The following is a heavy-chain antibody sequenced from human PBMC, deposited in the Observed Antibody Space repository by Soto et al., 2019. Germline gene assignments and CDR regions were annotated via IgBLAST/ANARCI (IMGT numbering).Heavy chain of an antibody. J-gene: IGHJ2*01. D-gene: IGHD1-26*01. Sequence: GGSLRLSCAASGFTFSSYAMSWVRQAPGKGLEWVSAISGSGGSTYYADSVKGRFTISRDNSKNTLYLQMNSLRAEDTAVYYCAKIPSYSGSYNWYFDLWGRGTLVTVSS. CDR1: GFTFSSYA. CDR3: AKIPSYSGSYNWYFDL. CDR2: ISGSGGST. V-gene: IGHV3-23*01.